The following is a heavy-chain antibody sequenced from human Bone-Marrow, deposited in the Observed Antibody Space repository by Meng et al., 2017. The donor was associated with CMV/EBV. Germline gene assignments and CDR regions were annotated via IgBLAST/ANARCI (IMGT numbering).Heavy chain of an antibody. CDR3: ARGQRAVRGVDAFDI. V-gene: IGHV3-74*01. Sequence: GESLKISCAASGFTFSSYWMHWVRQAPGRGLVWLARVDTFGNIRHYADSVKGRFTISRDNAKNSLYLQMNSLRAEDTAVYYCARGQRAVRGVDAFDIWGQGTMVTVSS. CDR1: GFTFSSYW. CDR2: VDTFGNIR. J-gene: IGHJ3*02. D-gene: IGHD3-10*01.